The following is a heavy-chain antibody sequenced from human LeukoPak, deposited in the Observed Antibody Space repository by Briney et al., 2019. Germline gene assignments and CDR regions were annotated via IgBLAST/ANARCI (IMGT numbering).Heavy chain of an antibody. CDR1: GFTFSSYA. Sequence: GGSLRLSCAASGFTFSSYAMHWVRQAPGKGLEWVAVISYDGSNKYYADSVKGRFTISRDNSENTLYLQMNSLRAEDTAVYYCARDPATYYYYMDVWGKGTTVTVSS. CDR3: ARDPATYYYYMDV. CDR2: ISYDGSNK. V-gene: IGHV3-30*01. J-gene: IGHJ6*03. D-gene: IGHD5-12*01.